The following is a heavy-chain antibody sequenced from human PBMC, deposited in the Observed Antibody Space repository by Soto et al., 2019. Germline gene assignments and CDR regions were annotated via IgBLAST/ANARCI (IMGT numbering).Heavy chain of an antibody. CDR1: GGSISSSSYY. V-gene: IGHV4-39*07. D-gene: IGHD6-6*01. CDR2: IYYSGST. Sequence: PSETLSLTCTVSGGSISSSSYYWGWIRQPPGKGLEWIGSIYYSGSTYYNPSLKSRVTISVDTSKNQFSLKLSSVTAADTAVYYCASLLYSSSSYYFDYWGQGTLVTVSS. J-gene: IGHJ4*02. CDR3: ASLLYSSSSYYFDY.